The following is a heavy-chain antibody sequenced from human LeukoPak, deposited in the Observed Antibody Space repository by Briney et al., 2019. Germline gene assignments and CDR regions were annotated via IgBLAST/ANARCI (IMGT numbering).Heavy chain of an antibody. CDR1: GYSISSGYY. CDR3: ARERIAVAGTPLLDV. D-gene: IGHD6-19*01. V-gene: IGHV4-38-2*02. J-gene: IGHJ6*04. CDR2: IYHSGST. Sequence: SETLSLTCTVSGYSISSGYYWGWIRQPPGKGLEWIGSIYHSGSTYYNPSLKSRVTISVDTSKNQFSLKLSSVSAADTAAYYCARERIAVAGTPLLDVWGKGTTVTVSS.